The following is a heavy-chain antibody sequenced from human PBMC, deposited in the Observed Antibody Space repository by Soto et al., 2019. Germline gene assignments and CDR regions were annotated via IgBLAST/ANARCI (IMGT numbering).Heavy chain of an antibody. J-gene: IGHJ6*02. CDR2: MNGAGTST. Sequence: PGGSLRFSCAASGFTLTTYAMTWVRQPPGKGLEWVSSMNGAGTSTSYADSVKGRFTTSRDNSKNTLYLEMNSLRAEDTAVYYCARGGADHYHYGMDVWGQGTTVTVSS. V-gene: IGHV3-23*01. CDR1: GFTLTTYA. D-gene: IGHD3-10*01. CDR3: ARGGADHYHYGMDV.